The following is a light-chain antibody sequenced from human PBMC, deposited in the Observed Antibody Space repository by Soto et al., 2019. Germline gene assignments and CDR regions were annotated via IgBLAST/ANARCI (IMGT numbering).Light chain of an antibody. CDR2: KAS. Sequence: DIQMTQSPSTLSASVGDRVTITCRASQSISSWLAWYQQKPGKAPKLLIYKASSLESGVPSRFSGSGSGTEFTLTISSLQPDDFATYYCQQYNSYSHTFGQGTKVETK. CDR3: QQYNSYSHT. J-gene: IGKJ1*01. V-gene: IGKV1-5*03. CDR1: QSISSW.